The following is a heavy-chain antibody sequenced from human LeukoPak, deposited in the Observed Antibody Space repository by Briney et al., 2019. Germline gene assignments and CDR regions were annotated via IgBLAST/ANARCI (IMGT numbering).Heavy chain of an antibody. CDR1: GFTFDDYA. V-gene: IGHV3-9*01. CDR3: AKGPAAYSSSWSYFQH. J-gene: IGHJ1*01. CDR2: ISWNSGSI. D-gene: IGHD6-13*01. Sequence: GGSLRLSCAASGFTFDDYAMHWVRQAPGKGLEWVSGISWNSGSIGYADSVKGRFTISRDNAKNSLYLQMNSLRAEDTALYYCAKGPAAYSSSWSYFQHWGQGTLVTVSS.